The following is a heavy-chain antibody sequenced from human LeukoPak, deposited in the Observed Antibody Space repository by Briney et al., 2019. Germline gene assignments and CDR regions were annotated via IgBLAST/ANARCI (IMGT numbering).Heavy chain of an antibody. V-gene: IGHV3-7*05. CDR2: IKPDGSEK. CDR1: GFTFSSYW. J-gene: IGHJ5*02. CDR3: ARGSSGIAVRGLAWAWFDP. Sequence: GGSLRLSCAASGFTFSSYWMTWVRQAPGKGLEWVANIKPDGSEKYYVDSVKGRFTSSRDNAKNSLYLDMNSLRAEDTAVYHCARGSSGIAVRGLAWAWFDPWGQGTLVTVSS. D-gene: IGHD3-10*01.